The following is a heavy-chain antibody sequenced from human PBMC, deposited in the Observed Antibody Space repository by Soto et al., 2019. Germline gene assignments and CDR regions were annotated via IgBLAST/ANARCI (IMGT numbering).Heavy chain of an antibody. CDR3: ARRRYYDILTGSQHAFDI. J-gene: IGHJ3*02. CDR2: IYHSGST. Sequence: PSETLSLTCAVSGGSISSSNWWSWVRQPPGKGLEWIGEIYHSGSTNYNPSLKSRVTISVDKSKNRFSLKLSSVTAADTAMYYCARRRYYDILTGSQHAFDIWGQGTMVTVSS. D-gene: IGHD3-9*01. CDR1: GGSISSSNW. V-gene: IGHV4-4*02.